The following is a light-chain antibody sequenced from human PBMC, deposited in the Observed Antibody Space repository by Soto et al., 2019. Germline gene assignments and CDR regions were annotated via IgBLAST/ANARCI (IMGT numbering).Light chain of an antibody. J-gene: IGKJ2*01. CDR3: LRYGDSPPAYT. V-gene: IGKV3-20*01. CDR2: GAS. CDR1: QTLRNK. Sequence: IVLTQSPGTLSVSPGERVILSCRASQTLRNKLAWYQQKPGQAPRLLIYGASNRATGIPDRFSGSGSGTDFTLTISRLEPEDFAVYYCLRYGDSPPAYTFGQGTKLEIK.